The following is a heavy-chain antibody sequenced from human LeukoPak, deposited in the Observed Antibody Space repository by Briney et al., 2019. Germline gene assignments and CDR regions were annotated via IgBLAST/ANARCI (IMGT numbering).Heavy chain of an antibody. J-gene: IGHJ6*02. CDR2: IYYSGST. CDR1: GGSISSYY. V-gene: IGHV4-59*12. CDR3: AGDSNYVARYYGMDV. Sequence: SETLSLTCTVSGGSISSYYWSWIRQPPGKGLEWIGYIYYSGSTNYNPSLKSRVTISVDTSKNQFSLKLSSVTAADTAVYYCAGDSNYVARYYGMDVWGQGTTVTVSS. D-gene: IGHD4-11*01.